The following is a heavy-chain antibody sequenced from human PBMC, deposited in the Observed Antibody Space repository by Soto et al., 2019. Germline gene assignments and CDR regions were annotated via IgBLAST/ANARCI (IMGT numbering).Heavy chain of an antibody. Sequence: QVQLVQSGAEVKKPGASVKVSCKASGYTFTSYGISWVRQAPGQGLEWMGWISAYNGNTNYAQKLQGRVTMTTDTSTSAADRELRSLRSDDTAVYYCARGDYYGSGSYQGGDYWGQGTLVTVSS. CDR2: ISAYNGNT. D-gene: IGHD3-10*01. CDR3: ARGDYYGSGSYQGGDY. J-gene: IGHJ4*02. CDR1: GYTFTSYG. V-gene: IGHV1-18*01.